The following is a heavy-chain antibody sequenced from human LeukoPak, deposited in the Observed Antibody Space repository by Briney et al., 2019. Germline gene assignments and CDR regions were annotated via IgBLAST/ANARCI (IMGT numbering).Heavy chain of an antibody. D-gene: IGHD6-6*01. CDR1: GLTLNSYA. Sequence: PGASLRLFRAPSGLTLNSYAMSWVRQAPRKGLEGVSTISATGGGTVYADSVKGRFTISRDNSENMLLLQMNSLRADDTAVYYCAKDWATLPSRLSPFDSWGQGILVTVSS. V-gene: IGHV3-23*01. CDR3: AKDWATLPSRLSPFDS. J-gene: IGHJ4*02. CDR2: ISATGGGT.